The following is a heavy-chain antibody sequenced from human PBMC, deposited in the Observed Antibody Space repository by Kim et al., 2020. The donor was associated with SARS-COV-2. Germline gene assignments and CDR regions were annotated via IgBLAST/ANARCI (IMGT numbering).Heavy chain of an antibody. CDR1: GGSIIGSDY. Sequence: SETLSLTCAVSGGSIIGSDYWSWVRQPPGKGLEWIGEVSHGGNTNYNPSLKSRVTISVDKSKNQFSLNLNSVTAADTAMYYCARDSQAVAGNDDFDYWGQGTLVTVSS. J-gene: IGHJ4*02. CDR3: ARDSQAVAGNDDFDY. D-gene: IGHD6-19*01. CDR2: VSHGGNT. V-gene: IGHV4-4*02.